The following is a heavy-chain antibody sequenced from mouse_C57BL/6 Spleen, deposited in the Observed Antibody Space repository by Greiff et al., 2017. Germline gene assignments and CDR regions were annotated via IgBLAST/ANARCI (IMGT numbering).Heavy chain of an antibody. Sequence: VQLQQSGAELVKPGASVKISCKASGYAFSSYWMNWVKQRPGKGLEWIGQIYPGDGDTNYNGKFKGKATLTADKSSSTAYMQLSSLTSEDSAVYFCARGGLSYYFDYWGQGTTLTVSS. D-gene: IGHD6-5*01. CDR2: IYPGDGDT. J-gene: IGHJ2*01. CDR3: ARGGLSYYFDY. V-gene: IGHV1-80*01. CDR1: GYAFSSYW.